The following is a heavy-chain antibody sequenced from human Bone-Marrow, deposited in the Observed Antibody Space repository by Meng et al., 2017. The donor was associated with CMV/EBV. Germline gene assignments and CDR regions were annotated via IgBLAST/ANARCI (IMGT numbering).Heavy chain of an antibody. Sequence: GGSLRLSCAASGFTFSSYEMNWVRQAPGKGLEWVSYISSSGSTIYYADSVKGRFTISRDNAKNSLYLQMNSLRAEDTAVYYCAKARAVGWVSSGWYFGWFDSWGQGTLVTVSS. CDR2: ISSSGSTI. CDR3: AKARAVGWVSSGWYFGWFDS. V-gene: IGHV3-48*03. CDR1: GFTFSSYE. J-gene: IGHJ5*01. D-gene: IGHD6-19*01.